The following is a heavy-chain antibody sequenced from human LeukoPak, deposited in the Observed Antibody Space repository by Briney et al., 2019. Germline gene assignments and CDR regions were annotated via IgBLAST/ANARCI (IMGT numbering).Heavy chain of an antibody. J-gene: IGHJ6*02. V-gene: IGHV3-74*01. CDR2: INSDGCIT. CDR3: ARDAVDTANAV. D-gene: IGHD5-18*01. Sequence: GGSLRLSCAASGFTFDDYTMHWVRQAPGKGLVWVSHINSDGCITSYADSVKGRFTISRDNAKSTLYLQMNSLRAEDTAVYYCARDAVDTANAVWGQGTTVTVSS. CDR1: GFTFDDYT.